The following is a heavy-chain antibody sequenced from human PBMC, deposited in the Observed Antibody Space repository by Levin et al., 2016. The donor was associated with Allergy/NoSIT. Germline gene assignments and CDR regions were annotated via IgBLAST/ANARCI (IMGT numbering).Heavy chain of an antibody. V-gene: IGHV4-31*02. D-gene: IGHD4-17*01. Sequence: WIRQPPGKGLEWIGYIYAFGSTYFNPSLKSRVIMSVDTSKNQFSLNLTSVTAADTAVYYCARDCSDYGCSTSAYWGQGILVTVSS. CDR3: ARDCSDYGCSTSAY. J-gene: IGHJ4*02. CDR2: IYAFGST.